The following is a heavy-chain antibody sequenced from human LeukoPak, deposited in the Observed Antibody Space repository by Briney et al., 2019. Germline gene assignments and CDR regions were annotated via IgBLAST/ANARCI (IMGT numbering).Heavy chain of an antibody. CDR1: GYSISSGYN. D-gene: IGHD3-10*01. Sequence: PSETLSLTCTVSGYSISSGYNWGWIRQPPGKGLEWIGSIYHSGSTYYNPSLKSRVTISVDTSKNQFSLKLSSVTAADTAVYYCAGYYYGSGSFPWGQGTLVTVSS. V-gene: IGHV4-38-2*02. CDR3: AGYYYGSGSFP. CDR2: IYHSGST. J-gene: IGHJ5*02.